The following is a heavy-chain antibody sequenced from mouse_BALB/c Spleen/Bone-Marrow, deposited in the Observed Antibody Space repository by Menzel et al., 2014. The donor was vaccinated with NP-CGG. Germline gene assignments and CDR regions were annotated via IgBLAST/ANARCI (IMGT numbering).Heavy chain of an antibody. J-gene: IGHJ4*01. CDR2: IIRGSSTI. V-gene: IGHV5-17*02. D-gene: IGHD1-1*02. CDR3: ARGGKGYAMDY. CDR1: GLPFSSFG. Sequence: EVKLLESGGGLVQPGGSRKLSCAASGLPFSSFGMHWVRQAPGKGLEWVAYIIRGSSTIYYADTVKGRFTISRDNPKNTLFLQMTSLRSEDTAMYYCARGGKGYAMDYWCQGTSVTVSS.